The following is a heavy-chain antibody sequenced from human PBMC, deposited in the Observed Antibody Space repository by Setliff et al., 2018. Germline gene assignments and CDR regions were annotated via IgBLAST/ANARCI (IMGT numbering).Heavy chain of an antibody. D-gene: IGHD4-4*01. V-gene: IGHV3-7*01. CDR3: VRGRTTYYFDY. Sequence: GGSLRLSCAASGFTFSTIWMSWARQAPGKGLEWVANINQDGSGKFYVDSVKGRFTIFRDNAKNSLNLQMDSLRADDTAVYYCVRGRTTYYFDYWGQGTLVTVSS. CDR2: INQDGSGK. J-gene: IGHJ4*02. CDR1: GFTFSTIW.